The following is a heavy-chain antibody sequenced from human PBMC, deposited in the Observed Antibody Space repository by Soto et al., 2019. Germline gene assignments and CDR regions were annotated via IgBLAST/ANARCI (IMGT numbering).Heavy chain of an antibody. CDR2: ISWNSGSI. J-gene: IGHJ4*02. CDR1: GFTFDDYA. Sequence: EVQLVESGGGLVQPGRSLRLSCAASGFTFDDYAMHWVRQAPGKGLEWVSGISWNSGSIGYADSVKGRFTISRDNAKNSLYLQMNSLRAADTALYYCAKDFTYLRGVIRSWGQGTLVTVSS. CDR3: AKDFTYLRGVIRS. D-gene: IGHD3-10*02. V-gene: IGHV3-9*01.